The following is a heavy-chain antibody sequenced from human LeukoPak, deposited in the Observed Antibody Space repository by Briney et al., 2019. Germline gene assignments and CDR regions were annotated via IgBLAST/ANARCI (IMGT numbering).Heavy chain of an antibody. Sequence: GRSLRLSCAASGFTFSSYAMHWVRQAPGKGLEWVAVISYDGSNKYYADSVKGRFTISRDNSKNTLYLQMNSLRAEDTAVYYCARDDVLLWLGPPGYGMDVWGKGTTVTVSS. CDR1: GFTFSSYA. J-gene: IGHJ6*04. D-gene: IGHD3-10*01. CDR2: ISYDGSNK. CDR3: ARDDVLLWLGPPGYGMDV. V-gene: IGHV3-30*04.